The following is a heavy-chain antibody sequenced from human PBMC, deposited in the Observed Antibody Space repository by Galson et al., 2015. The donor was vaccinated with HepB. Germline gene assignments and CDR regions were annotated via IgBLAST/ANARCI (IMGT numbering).Heavy chain of an antibody. Sequence: FLRLDCAASGFTVSSNYMGWVGQAPGEGLEWVSVIYSGGGTYYVDSVKGRFTISRDNSKNTLYLQMNSLRAEDTAVYYCAREKGGDYDFWSGYYNYYYYGMDVWGQGTTVTVSS. CDR1: GFTVSSNY. CDR2: IYSGGGT. D-gene: IGHD3-3*01. J-gene: IGHJ6*02. CDR3: AREKGGDYDFWSGYYNYYYYGMDV. V-gene: IGHV3-66*01.